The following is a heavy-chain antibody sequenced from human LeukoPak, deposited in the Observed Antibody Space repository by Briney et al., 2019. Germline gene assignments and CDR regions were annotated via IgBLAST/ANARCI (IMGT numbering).Heavy chain of an antibody. Sequence: SQTLSLTCTLSGGSISSSSYYWGWVRQPPGKGLEWMGCIYHSGSTYYNPSPKSRLTISIDTSKNQFSLKLSSVTAADTAVYYCARVGRTPQGWWFDPWGQGTLVTVSS. V-gene: IGHV4-39*07. CDR2: IYHSGST. D-gene: IGHD1-1*01. CDR1: GGSISSSSYY. J-gene: IGHJ5*02. CDR3: ARVGRTPQGWWFDP.